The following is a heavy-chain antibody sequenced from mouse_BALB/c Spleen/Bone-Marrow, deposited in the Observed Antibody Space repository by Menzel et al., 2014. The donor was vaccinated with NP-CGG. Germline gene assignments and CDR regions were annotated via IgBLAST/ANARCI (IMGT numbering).Heavy chain of an antibody. CDR2: IWAGGST. CDR3: ARDQRLSYAMDY. J-gene: IGHJ4*01. CDR1: GFSLTSYG. Sequence: VKVEESGPGLVAPSQSLSITCTVSGFSLTSYGVHWVRQPPGKGLEWLGVIWAGGSTNYNSTLMSRLGISKDNSKGQMYFKIDSLQTNDTAMYNCARDQRLSYAMDYWGQGTSLTVSS. V-gene: IGHV2-9*02.